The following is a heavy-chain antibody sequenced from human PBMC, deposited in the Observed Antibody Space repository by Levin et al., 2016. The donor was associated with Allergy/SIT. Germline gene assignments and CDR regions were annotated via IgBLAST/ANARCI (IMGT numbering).Heavy chain of an antibody. CDR2: ITSSGGYI. J-gene: IGHJ6*01. V-gene: IGHV3-21*06. D-gene: IGHD3-10*02. Sequence: WIRQPPGKGLEWVSSITSSGGYIYYADSMKGRFTISRDNAKNSLYLQMNSLRAEDTAVYYCARVFPYYGYVMDVWGPRGPRSPSPQ. CDR3: ARVFPYYGYVMDV.